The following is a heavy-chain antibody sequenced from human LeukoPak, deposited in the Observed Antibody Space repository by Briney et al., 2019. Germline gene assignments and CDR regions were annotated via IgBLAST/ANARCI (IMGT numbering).Heavy chain of an antibody. D-gene: IGHD1-26*01. CDR3: ARVPKWELLDAFDI. CDR2: INSDGSST. J-gene: IGHJ3*02. CDR1: GFTFSSYW. V-gene: IGHV3-74*01. Sequence: GGSLRLFCAASGFTFSSYWMHWVRPAPGKGLVWVSRINSDGSSTSYADSVKGRFTVSRDNAKNTLYLQVNSLRAEDTAVYYCARVPKWELLDAFDIWGQGTMVTVSS.